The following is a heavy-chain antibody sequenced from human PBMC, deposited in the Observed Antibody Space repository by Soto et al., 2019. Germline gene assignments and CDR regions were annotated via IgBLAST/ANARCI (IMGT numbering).Heavy chain of an antibody. CDR3: ARSQGSSTSLEIYYYYYYGMDV. CDR1: GGTFSSYA. J-gene: IGHJ6*02. CDR2: IIPISDTT. D-gene: IGHD2-2*01. Sequence: QVQLVQSGAEVKKPGSSVKVSCKASGGTFSSYAISWVRQAPGQGLEWMGGIIPISDTTNYAQKFQGRVTITADESTSTAYMELSSLRSDDTAVYYCARSQGSSTSLEIYYYYYYGMDVWGQGTKVTVSS. V-gene: IGHV1-69*01.